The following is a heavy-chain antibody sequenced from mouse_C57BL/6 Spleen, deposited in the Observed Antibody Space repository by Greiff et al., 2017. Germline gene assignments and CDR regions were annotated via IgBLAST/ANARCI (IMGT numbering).Heavy chain of an antibody. D-gene: IGHD2-1*01. Sequence: EVQLVESGGDLVKPGGSLKLSCAASGFTFSSYGMSWVRQTPDKRLEWVATISSGGSYTYYPDSGKGRFTISRDNAKNTLYLQMSSLKSEDTAMYYCARQGLLGNAMDYWGQGTSVTVSS. CDR3: ARQGLLGNAMDY. V-gene: IGHV5-6*01. CDR2: ISSGGSYT. J-gene: IGHJ4*01. CDR1: GFTFSSYG.